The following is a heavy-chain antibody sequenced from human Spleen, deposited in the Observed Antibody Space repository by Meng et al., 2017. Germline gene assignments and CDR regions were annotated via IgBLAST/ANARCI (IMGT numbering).Heavy chain of an antibody. CDR2: ISGSGATT. CDR1: GFTFSSYA. V-gene: IGHV3-23*01. J-gene: IGHJ4*02. CDR3: ARGSGAVDY. Sequence: GESLKISCAASGFTFSSYAMTWVRQAPGKGLEWVSVISGSGATTYYADSVKGRFTISRDNSKNTLYLQMNSLRAEDTALYYCARGSGAVDYWGQGTLVTVSS. D-gene: IGHD6-19*01.